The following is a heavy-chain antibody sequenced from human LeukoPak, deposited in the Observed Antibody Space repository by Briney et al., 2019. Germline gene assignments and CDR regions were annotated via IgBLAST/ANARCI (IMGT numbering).Heavy chain of an antibody. CDR3: ARRPSIVGAKRNWFDP. D-gene: IGHD1-26*01. CDR2: MNPNSGNT. Sequence: ASVKVSCKASAYTFTSYDINWVRQATGQGLEWMGWMNPNSGNTGYAQKFQGRVTMTRNTSISTAYMELSSLRSEDTAVYYCARRPSIVGAKRNWFDPWGQGTLVTVSS. CDR1: AYTFTSYD. J-gene: IGHJ5*02. V-gene: IGHV1-8*01.